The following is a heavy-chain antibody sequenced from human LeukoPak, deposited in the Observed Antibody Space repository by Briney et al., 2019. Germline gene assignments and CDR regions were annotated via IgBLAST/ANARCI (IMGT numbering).Heavy chain of an antibody. V-gene: IGHV1-2*02. J-gene: IGHJ4*02. CDR3: ARDTEVATINDY. CDR1: GYTFTGYY. D-gene: IGHD5-24*01. CDR2: LNPNSGGT. Sequence: ASVKVSCKASGYTFTGYYMHWVRQAPGQGLEWMGWLNPNSGGTNYAQKFQGRVTMTRDTSISTAYMELSRLGSDDTAVYYCARDTEVATINDYWGQGTLVTVSS.